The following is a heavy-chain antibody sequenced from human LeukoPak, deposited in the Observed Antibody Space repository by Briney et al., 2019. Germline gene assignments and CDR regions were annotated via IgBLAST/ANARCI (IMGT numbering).Heavy chain of an antibody. J-gene: IGHJ4*02. V-gene: IGHV3-30*02. CDR3: AKGPTYSSCWYGPNYFDY. CDR1: GFTFSSYW. Sequence: GGSLRLSCAASGFTFSSYWMSWVRQAPGKGLEWVAFIRYDGSNKYYADSVKGRFTISRDNSKNTLYLQMNSLRAEDTAVYYCAKGPTYSSCWYGPNYFDYWGQGTLVTVSS. D-gene: IGHD6-19*01. CDR2: IRYDGSNK.